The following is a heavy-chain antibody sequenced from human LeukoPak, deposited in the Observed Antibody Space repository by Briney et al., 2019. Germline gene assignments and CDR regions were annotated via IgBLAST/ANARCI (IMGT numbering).Heavy chain of an antibody. J-gene: IGHJ6*03. CDR3: ARDLRFGDGTTKLRYYYYYMDV. CDR2: IYTSGST. V-gene: IGHV4-4*07. Sequence: SETLSLTCTVSGGSISSYYWSWIRQPAGKGLEWIWRIYTSGSTNYNPSLKSRVTMSVDTSKNQFSLKLSSVTAADTAVYYCARDLRFGDGTTKLRYYYYYMDVWGKGTTVTVSS. D-gene: IGHD3-10*01. CDR1: GGSISSYY.